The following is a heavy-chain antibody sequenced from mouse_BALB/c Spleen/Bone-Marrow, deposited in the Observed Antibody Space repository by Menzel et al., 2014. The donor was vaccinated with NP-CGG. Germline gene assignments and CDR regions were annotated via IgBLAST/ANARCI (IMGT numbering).Heavy chain of an antibody. CDR2: FYPGDGST. CDR1: GYTFTSYD. D-gene: IGHD3-2*01. V-gene: IGHV1S56*01. CDR3: ARSGDSSGYGFAY. J-gene: IGHJ3*01. Sequence: VKLMESGPELVKPGALVKISCKASGYTFTSYDINWVKQRPGQGLEWIGWFYPGDGSTKYNEKFKGKATLTADKSSSTVYMQLSSLTSENSAVYFCARSGDSSGYGFAYWGQGTLVTVSA.